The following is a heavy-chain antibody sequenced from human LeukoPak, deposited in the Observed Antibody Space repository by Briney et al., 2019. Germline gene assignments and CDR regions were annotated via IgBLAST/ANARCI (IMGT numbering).Heavy chain of an antibody. CDR2: ISGGGSAI. V-gene: IGHV3-11*04. D-gene: IGHD1-7*01. CDR1: GFTFSDYY. J-gene: IGHJ4*02. CDR3: ARANYGLDY. Sequence: GGSLSLSCAASGFTFSDYYMSWIRQAPGKGLEWVSYISGGGSAIYYADSVKGRFTISRDNAKNSLYLQMNSLRAEDTAVHYCARANYGLDYWGQGTLVTVSS.